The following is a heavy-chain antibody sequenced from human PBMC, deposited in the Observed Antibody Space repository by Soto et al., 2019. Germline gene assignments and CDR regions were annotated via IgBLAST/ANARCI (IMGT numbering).Heavy chain of an antibody. CDR1: GYTFTSYD. CDR3: ARGRDYDYIWGSYRSRGFDP. Sequence: ASVKVSCKASGYTFTSYDINWVRQATGQGLEWMGWMNPNSGNTGYAQKFQGRVTMTRNTSISTAYMELSSLRSEDTAVYYCARGRDYDYIWGSYRSRGFDPWGQGTLVTVSS. V-gene: IGHV1-8*01. CDR2: MNPNSGNT. J-gene: IGHJ5*02. D-gene: IGHD3-16*02.